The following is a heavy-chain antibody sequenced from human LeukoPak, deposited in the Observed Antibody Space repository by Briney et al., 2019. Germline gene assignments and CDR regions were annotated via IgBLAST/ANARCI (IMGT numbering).Heavy chain of an antibody. Sequence: ASVKVSCKASGYTFTSYYMHWVRQAPGQGLDWMGIINPSGGSTSYAQKFQGRVTMTRDTSTSTVYMELSSLRSEETAVYYCARDWPTMGDAFDIWGQGTMVTVSS. D-gene: IGHD3-10*01. V-gene: IGHV1-46*03. J-gene: IGHJ3*02. CDR1: GYTFTSYY. CDR2: INPSGGST. CDR3: ARDWPTMGDAFDI.